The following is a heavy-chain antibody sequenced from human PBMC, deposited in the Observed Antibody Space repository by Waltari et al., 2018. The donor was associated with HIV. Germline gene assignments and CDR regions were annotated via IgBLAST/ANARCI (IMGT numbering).Heavy chain of an antibody. CDR1: GLTFINAW. CDR2: IKSKNDGGTI. J-gene: IGHJ4*02. CDR3: VTDAVAVPLDTAY. V-gene: IGHV3-15*01. Sequence: EVHLVESGGGLVKPGGSLRVSCTVSGLTFINAWMSWVRQAPGKGLEWLGRIKSKNDGGTIDYAAHVKDRFTILRDDSKHTLYLEMSSLKIEDTGIYYCVTDAVAVPLDTAYWGQGTLVTVSS. D-gene: IGHD2-21*01.